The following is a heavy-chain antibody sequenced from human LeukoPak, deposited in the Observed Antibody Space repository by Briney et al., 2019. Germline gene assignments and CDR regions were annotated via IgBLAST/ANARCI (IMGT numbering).Heavy chain of an antibody. V-gene: IGHV3-30-3*01. Sequence: PGKSLRLSCEASGFTFSSYAMHWVRQAPGKGLEWVAVTSYDGSNEYYADSVKGRFTISRDNSKNTLYLQVNSLRPEDTAVYYCARRYDGFDYWGQGTLVTVSS. CDR3: ARRYDGFDY. CDR1: GFTFSSYA. D-gene: IGHD3-3*01. J-gene: IGHJ4*02. CDR2: TSYDGSNE.